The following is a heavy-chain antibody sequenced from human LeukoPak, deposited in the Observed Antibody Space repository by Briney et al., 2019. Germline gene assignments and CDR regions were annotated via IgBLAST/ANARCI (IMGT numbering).Heavy chain of an antibody. CDR3: GGFGYEAAVDL. J-gene: IGHJ4*01. Sequence: PGGSLRLSCAASGFTFGSYGMHWVRQAPGKGLEWVANIKPTGSETYYVDPVKGRFTISRDNAKNLLYLQMNSLRGEDTAVYYCGGFGYEAAVDLWGQGTLVTVSS. CDR1: GFTFGSYG. D-gene: IGHD6-13*01. CDR2: IKPTGSET. V-gene: IGHV3-7*01.